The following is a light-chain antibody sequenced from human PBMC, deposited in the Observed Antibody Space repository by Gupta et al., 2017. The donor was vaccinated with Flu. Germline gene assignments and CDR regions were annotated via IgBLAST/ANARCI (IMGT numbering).Light chain of an antibody. CDR2: EDN. V-gene: IGLV6-57*01. J-gene: IGLJ3*02. CDR1: TGGIASNF. CDR3: HSYDTKSQV. Sequence: NFMLTQPGPLSESPGKTVTISCTRSTGGIASNFVQWYQQRPGRPPTTVIYEDNRRPSGVPDRFSGSIASSSNSASLTISGLKTEDEADYYCHSYDTKSQVFGGGTRLTVL.